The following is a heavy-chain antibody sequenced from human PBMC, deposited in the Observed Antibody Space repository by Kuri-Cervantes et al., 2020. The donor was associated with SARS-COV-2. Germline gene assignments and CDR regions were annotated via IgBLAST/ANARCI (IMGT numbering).Heavy chain of an antibody. CDR2: ISYDGSNK. V-gene: IGHV3-30*18. CDR3: AKSNLGYCSSTSCYSFDY. CDR1: GFTFSNAW. Sequence: GESLKISCAASGFTFSNAWMCWVRQAPGKGLEWVAVISYDGSNKYYADSVKGRFTISRDNSKNTLYLDMNRPRADDTAVYYCAKSNLGYCSSTSCYSFDYWGQGTLVTVSS. J-gene: IGHJ4*02. D-gene: IGHD2-2*02.